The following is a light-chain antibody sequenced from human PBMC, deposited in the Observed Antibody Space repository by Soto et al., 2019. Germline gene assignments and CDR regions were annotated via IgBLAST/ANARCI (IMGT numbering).Light chain of an antibody. V-gene: IGKV3-15*01. J-gene: IGKJ4*01. CDR1: QCVRSN. CDR2: GAS. Sequence: EIVLTQSPATLSVSPGERATLSCRASQCVRSNLAWYQQKPGQGPRLLIFGASTRATDIPARFSGSGSGTEFTLTISSLQSEDFAVYYCQQYIHWPPLTFGGGTKVEIK. CDR3: QQYIHWPPLT.